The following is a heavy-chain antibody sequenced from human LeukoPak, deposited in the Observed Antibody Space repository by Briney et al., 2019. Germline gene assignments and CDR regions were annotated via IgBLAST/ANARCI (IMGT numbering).Heavy chain of an antibody. CDR2: ISYTGST. D-gene: IGHD3-22*01. Sequence: SETLSLTCTVSGGSISSYYWSWIRQPPGKGLEWIGYISYTGSTNYNPSLKSRVTISVDTSKNQFSLKLSSVTAADTAVYFCARGPYSYDSSGAFDIWGQETMVTVSS. CDR1: GGSISSYY. CDR3: ARGPYSYDSSGAFDI. V-gene: IGHV4-59*08. J-gene: IGHJ3*02.